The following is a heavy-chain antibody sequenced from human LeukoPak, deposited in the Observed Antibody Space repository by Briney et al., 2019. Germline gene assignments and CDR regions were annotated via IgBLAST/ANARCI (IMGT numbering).Heavy chain of an antibody. CDR1: GGSISSSSYY. D-gene: IGHD3-22*01. CDR2: IYYSGST. CDR3: ARDTYDSSGDYAFDI. Sequence: PSETLSLTCTVSGGSISSSSYYWGWIRQPPGKGLEWIGSIYYSGSTYYNPSLKSRVTISVDTSKNQFSLKLSSVTAADTAVYYCARDTYDSSGDYAFDIWGQGTMVTVSS. V-gene: IGHV4-39*07. J-gene: IGHJ3*02.